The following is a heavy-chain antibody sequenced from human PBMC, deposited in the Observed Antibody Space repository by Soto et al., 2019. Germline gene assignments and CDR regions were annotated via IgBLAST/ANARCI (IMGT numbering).Heavy chain of an antibody. CDR2: IWYDGSNK. CDR1: VFTFSTYG. D-gene: IGHD6-19*01. V-gene: IGHV3-33*01. J-gene: IGHJ6*02. CDR3: ARDQYSSAWIYGMDV. Sequence: PWGSLGVSCASSVFTFSTYGMHWVRQAPGKGLDWVAVIWYDGSNKYYADSVKGRFTISRDNSKNTLYLQMNSLRAEDTAVYYCARDQYSSAWIYGMDVWGQGTTVTVSS.